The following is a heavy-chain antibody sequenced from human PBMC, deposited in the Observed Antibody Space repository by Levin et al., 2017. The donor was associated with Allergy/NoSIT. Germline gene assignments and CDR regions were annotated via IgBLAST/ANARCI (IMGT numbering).Heavy chain of an antibody. J-gene: IGHJ4*02. CDR2: ISYDGSNK. D-gene: IGHD2-15*01. CDR3: ASSGCSGGSCPLDY. CDR1: GFTFSSYG. Sequence: GESLKISCAASGFTFSSYGMHWVRQAPGKGLEWVAVISYDGSNKYYADSVKGRFTISRDNSKNTLYLQMNSLRAEDTAVYYCASSGCSGGSCPLDYWGQGTLVTVSS. V-gene: IGHV3-30*03.